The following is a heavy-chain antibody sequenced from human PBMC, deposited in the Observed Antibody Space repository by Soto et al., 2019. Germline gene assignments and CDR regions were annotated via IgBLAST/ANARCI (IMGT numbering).Heavy chain of an antibody. V-gene: IGHV3-66*01. CDR2: IYSGGST. D-gene: IGHD2-2*02. J-gene: IGHJ6*02. Sequence: PGGSLRLSCAASGFTVSSNYMSWVRQAPGKGLEWVSVIYSGGSTYYADSVKGRFTISRDNSKNTLYLQMNSLRAEDTAVYYCARGLPAAIGLVSYYGMDVWGQGTTVTVSS. CDR1: GFTVSSNY. CDR3: ARGLPAAIGLVSYYGMDV.